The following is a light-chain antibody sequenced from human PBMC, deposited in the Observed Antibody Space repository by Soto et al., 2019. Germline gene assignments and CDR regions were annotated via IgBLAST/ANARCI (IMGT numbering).Light chain of an antibody. Sequence: EIVLSQSPATLSLTPGERATLSCRASQSVSHYLVWYQQKPGQAPRLLIYDTSNRATGFPARFSGSGSGTDFTLTISSLEPEDFAVYYCQQRSNWPRTFGQGSKVDIK. J-gene: IGKJ1*01. V-gene: IGKV3-11*01. CDR3: QQRSNWPRT. CDR1: QSVSHY. CDR2: DTS.